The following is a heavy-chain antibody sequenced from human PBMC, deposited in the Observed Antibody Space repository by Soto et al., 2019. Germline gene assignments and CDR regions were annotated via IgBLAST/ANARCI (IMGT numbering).Heavy chain of an antibody. V-gene: IGHV2-26*01. Sequence: QVTLKESGPVLVKPTETLTLTCTVSGFSLSNARMGVSWIRQPPGKALEWLAHIFSNDEKSYSTSLKSRLTSSKDTSKSQVVLTMTNMDPVDTATYYCARIDDYIWGSYRRNWFDPWGQGTLVTVSS. CDR3: ARIDDYIWGSYRRNWFDP. D-gene: IGHD3-16*02. J-gene: IGHJ5*02. CDR2: IFSNDEK. CDR1: GFSLSNARMG.